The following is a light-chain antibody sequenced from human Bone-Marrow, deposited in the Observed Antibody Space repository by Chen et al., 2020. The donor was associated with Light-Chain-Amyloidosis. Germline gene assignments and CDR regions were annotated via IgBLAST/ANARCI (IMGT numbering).Light chain of an antibody. V-gene: IGLV3-21*02. Sequence: SYVLTQPSSVSVAPGQTATIACGGNNIGSTSVHWYQQTPCKAPRLVVYDDSDRPSGIPERLSGSNAGNTATLTISRVEAGDEADYYCQVWDRSSDRPVFGGGTKLTVL. CDR2: DDS. CDR1: NIGSTS. CDR3: QVWDRSSDRPV. J-gene: IGLJ3*02.